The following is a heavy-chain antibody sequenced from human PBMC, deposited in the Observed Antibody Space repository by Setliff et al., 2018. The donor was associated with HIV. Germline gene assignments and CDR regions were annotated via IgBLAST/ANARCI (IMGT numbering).Heavy chain of an antibody. D-gene: IGHD6-13*01. Sequence: GESLKISCAASGFTFNNYGMHWVRQAPGKGLEWVAAISFHGINKYYAESVKGRFTISRDNSKNTLNLQMNSLRADDTAVYYCVKVIPAYGITAAPDYWGQGTLVTVSS. V-gene: IGHV3-30*18. CDR1: GFTFNNYG. J-gene: IGHJ4*02. CDR2: ISFHGINK. CDR3: VKVIPAYGITAAPDY.